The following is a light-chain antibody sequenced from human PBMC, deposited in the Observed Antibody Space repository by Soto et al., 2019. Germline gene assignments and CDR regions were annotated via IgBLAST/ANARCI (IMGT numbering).Light chain of an antibody. CDR3: QQYNTYWT. Sequence: DIQMTQSPSTLSASVGDRVTITCRASQTISSWLAWYQQKPGKPPKLLIFDASTLQRGVPSRVSGSGSGTEFTLTISSLQPDDFATYYCQQYNTYWTFGQGTKVEIK. J-gene: IGKJ1*01. V-gene: IGKV1-5*01. CDR2: DAS. CDR1: QTISSW.